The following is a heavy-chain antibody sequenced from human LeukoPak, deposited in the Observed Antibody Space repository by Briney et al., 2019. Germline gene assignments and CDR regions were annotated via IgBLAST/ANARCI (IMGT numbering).Heavy chain of an antibody. CDR2: ISAYNGNT. Sequence: ASVKVSCKASGYTFTSYGISWVRQAPGQGLEWMGWISAYNGNTNYAQKLQGRVTMTTDTSTSTAYMELRSLRSDDTAVYYCARDVAIFSPWDYYMDVWGKGTTVTISS. CDR3: ARDVAIFSPWDYYMDV. D-gene: IGHD3-9*01. V-gene: IGHV1-18*01. CDR1: GYTFTSYG. J-gene: IGHJ6*03.